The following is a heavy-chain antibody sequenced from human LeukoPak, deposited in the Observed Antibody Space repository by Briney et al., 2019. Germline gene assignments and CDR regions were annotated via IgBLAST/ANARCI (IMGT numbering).Heavy chain of an antibody. CDR3: AKDQERRVRGVMAAFDI. CDR2: VSNDGSNQ. CDR1: GFTFTYYA. D-gene: IGHD3-10*01. J-gene: IGHJ3*02. V-gene: IGHV3-30-3*01. Sequence: GGSLRLSCAASGFTFTYYAMHWVRQAPGKGLEWVSVVSNDGSNQDYTDSVKGRFIISRDDSKSTVYLQMNSLRAEDTAVYYCAKDQERRVRGVMAAFDIWGQGTMVTVSS.